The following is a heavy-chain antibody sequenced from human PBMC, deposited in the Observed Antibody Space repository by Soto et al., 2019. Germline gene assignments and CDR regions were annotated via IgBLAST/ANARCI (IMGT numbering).Heavy chain of an antibody. V-gene: IGHV4-30-4*01. D-gene: IGHD3-10*01. CDR2: IYYSGST. J-gene: IGHJ4*02. CDR3: AGVGGFGATTIVY. CDR1: GGSISSGDYY. Sequence: PSETLSLTCTVSGGSISSGDYYWSWIRQPPGKGLEWIGYIYYSGSTYYNPSLTSRVTISVDTSKNQFSLKLSSVTAADTAVYYCAGVGGFGATTIVYWGQETLVAVFS.